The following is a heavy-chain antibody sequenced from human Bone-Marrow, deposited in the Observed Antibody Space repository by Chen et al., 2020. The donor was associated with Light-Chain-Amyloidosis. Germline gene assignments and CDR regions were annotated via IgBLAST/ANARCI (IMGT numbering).Heavy chain of an antibody. J-gene: IGHJ5*02. CDR3: AKDINMVATSPST. CDR1: GFTFSHYA. CDR2: ISAGGDRT. Sequence: EVQVLESGGGSVQPGGSLSFSCVGSGFTFSHYALSWAGQAPGKGLEWVSAISAGGDRTYYSGSVKGRFTISRDSSTVYLQMNSLRAEDTALYYCAKDINMVATSPSTWGQGTLVTVSS. D-gene: IGHD5-12*01. V-gene: IGHV3-23*01.